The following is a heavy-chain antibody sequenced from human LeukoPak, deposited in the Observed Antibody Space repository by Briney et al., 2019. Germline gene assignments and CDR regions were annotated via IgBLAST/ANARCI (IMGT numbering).Heavy chain of an antibody. CDR2: ISSSSSYI. Sequence: GGSLRLSCAASGFTFGDYYMSWIRQAPGKGLEWVSYISSSSSYIYYADSVKGRFTISRDNAKNSLYLQMNSLRAEDTAVYYCAKDQGNVVVPAALTFDYWGQGTLVTVSS. CDR1: GFTFGDYY. CDR3: AKDQGNVVVPAALTFDY. D-gene: IGHD2-2*01. J-gene: IGHJ4*02. V-gene: IGHV3-11*06.